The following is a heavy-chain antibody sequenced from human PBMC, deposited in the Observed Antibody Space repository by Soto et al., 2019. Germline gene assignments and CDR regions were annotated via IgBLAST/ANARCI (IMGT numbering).Heavy chain of an antibody. CDR3: TRYYYDSSGYYSPPDY. J-gene: IGHJ4*02. V-gene: IGHV4-59*06. CDR1: GGSISSYY. CDR2: IYYSGST. D-gene: IGHD3-22*01. Sequence: PSETLSLTCTVSGGSISSYYWSWIRQPPGKGLEWIGYIYYSGSTYYNPSLKSRVTISVDTSKNQFSLKLSSVTAADTAVYYCTRYYYDSSGYYSPPDYWGQGTLVTVSS.